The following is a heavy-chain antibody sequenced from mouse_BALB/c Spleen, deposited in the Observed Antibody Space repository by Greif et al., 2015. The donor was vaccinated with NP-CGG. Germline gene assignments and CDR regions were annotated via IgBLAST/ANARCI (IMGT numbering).Heavy chain of an antibody. CDR3: TRGNDGYYPDY. CDR1: SYTFTSYY. V-gene: IGHV1S81*02. Sequence: VQLQQSGAELVKPGASVKLSCKASSYTFTSYYMYWVKQRPGQGLEWIGEINPSNGGTNFNEKFKSKATLTVDKSSSTAYMQLSSLTSEDSAVYYCTRGNDGYYPDYWGQGTTLTVSS. CDR2: INPSNGGT. J-gene: IGHJ2*01. D-gene: IGHD2-3*01.